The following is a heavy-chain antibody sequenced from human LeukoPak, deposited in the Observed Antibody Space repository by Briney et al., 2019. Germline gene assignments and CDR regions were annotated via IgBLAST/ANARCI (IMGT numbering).Heavy chain of an antibody. V-gene: IGHV5-51*01. CDR2: IYPGDSDT. CDR1: GYSFTSYW. Sequence: GGSLKIPCKGSGYSFTSYWIGWVRQMPGKGLEWMVIIYPGDSDTRYSRSFQGQVTISAYKSISTAYLQWSSLKDSDTAMYYCARGAGGNWFDPWGQGTMVTVSS. D-gene: IGHD1-26*01. J-gene: IGHJ5*02. CDR3: ARGAGGNWFDP.